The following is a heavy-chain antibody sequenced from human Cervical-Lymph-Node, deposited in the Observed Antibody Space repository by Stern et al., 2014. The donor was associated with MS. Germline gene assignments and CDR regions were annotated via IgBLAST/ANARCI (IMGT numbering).Heavy chain of an antibody. J-gene: IGHJ4*02. V-gene: IGHV2-70*15. CDR3: ARIRRSGIGPLSVTFDY. D-gene: IGHD6-13*01. Sequence: QVTLKESGPALVKPTQTLTLTCTFSGFSLSTSGMCVTWIRQPPGKALEWLARLDWDDDKYYSTSLRTRLTISKDTSKNQVVLTMTNMDPVVTATYYCARIRRSGIGPLSVTFDYWGQGTLVTVSS. CDR1: GFSLSTSGMC. CDR2: LDWDDDK.